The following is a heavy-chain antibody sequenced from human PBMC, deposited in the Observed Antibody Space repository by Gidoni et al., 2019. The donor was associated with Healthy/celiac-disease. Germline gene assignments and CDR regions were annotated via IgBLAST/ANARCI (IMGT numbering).Heavy chain of an antibody. V-gene: IGHV4-34*01. CDR1: GGSFSGYY. D-gene: IGHD1-26*01. CDR2: INHSGST. Sequence: QVQLQQWGAGLLKPSETLSLTCAVYGGSFSGYYWSWIRQPPGKGLEWIGEINHSGSTNYNPSLKSRVTISVDTSKNQFSLKLSSVTAADTAVYYCARGWYSGSYEPPGYWGQGTLVTVSS. J-gene: IGHJ4*02. CDR3: ARGWYSGSYEPPGY.